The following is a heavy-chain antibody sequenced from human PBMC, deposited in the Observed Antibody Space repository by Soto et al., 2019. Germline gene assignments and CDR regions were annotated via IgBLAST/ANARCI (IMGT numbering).Heavy chain of an antibody. J-gene: IGHJ6*02. V-gene: IGHV3-48*03. CDR2: ISSSGSTK. CDR1: GFTFSSYE. Sequence: QAGGSLRLSCEGSGFTFSSYEMNWVRQAPGKGLEWVSYISSSGSTKNYADSVKGRFTISRDNVKNSLYLQMNSLRAEDTAVYYCARVPRNFYYNGMDVWGQGTTVTVSS. CDR3: ARVPRNFYYNGMDV.